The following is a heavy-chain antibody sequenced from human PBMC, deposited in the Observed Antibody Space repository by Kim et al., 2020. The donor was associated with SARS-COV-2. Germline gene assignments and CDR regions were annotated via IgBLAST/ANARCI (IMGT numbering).Heavy chain of an antibody. J-gene: IGHJ3*02. CDR2: ISYDGSNK. Sequence: GGSLRLSCAASGFTFSSYGMHWVRQAPGKGLEWVAVISYDGSNKYYADSVKGRFTISRDNSKNTLYLQMNSLRAEDTAVYYCAKNHGATMVRGVNAFDIWGQGTMVTVSS. V-gene: IGHV3-30*18. CDR1: GFTFSSYG. CDR3: AKNHGATMVRGVNAFDI. D-gene: IGHD3-10*01.